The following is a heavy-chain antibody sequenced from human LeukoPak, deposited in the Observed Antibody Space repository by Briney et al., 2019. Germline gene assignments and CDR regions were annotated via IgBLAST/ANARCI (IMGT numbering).Heavy chain of an antibody. J-gene: IGHJ4*02. V-gene: IGHV4-39*01. D-gene: IGHD1-14*01. Sequence: PSETLSLTCTVSGGSISSYYWGWSRQPPGKGLEWIGSFYYGGSTSYNPSLKSRVTISVDTSKSQFSLKLSSVTAADTAVYYCARLPRIDFWGQGTLVTVSS. CDR3: ARLPRIDF. CDR1: GGSISSYY. CDR2: FYYGGST.